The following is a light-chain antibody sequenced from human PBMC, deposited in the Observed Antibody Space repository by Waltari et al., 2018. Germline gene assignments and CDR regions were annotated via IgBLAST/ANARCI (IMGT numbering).Light chain of an antibody. CDR3: QQYYSVPLT. V-gene: IGKV4-1*01. J-gene: IGKJ4*01. CDR2: RPS. CDR1: TSVLFSINNINH. Sequence: DIVMTQSPDSLAVSLGATATIHCKSRTSVLFSINNINHLTWYLQKPGQLPNVLIHRPSSRASGVPARFSGSGSGTDFTLTISSLQAEDGAVYYCQQYYSVPLTFGGGTKVESK.